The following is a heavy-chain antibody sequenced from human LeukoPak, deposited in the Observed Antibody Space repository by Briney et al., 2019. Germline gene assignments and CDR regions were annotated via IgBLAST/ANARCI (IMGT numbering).Heavy chain of an antibody. Sequence: GGSLRLSCAASGFTFSSYAMSWFRQAPGKGLEWVSAISGSGGSTYYADSVKGRFTISRDNSKNTLYLQMNSLRAEDTAVYYCAPLWAYYDSSGYTFDYWGQGTLVTVSS. CDR1: GFTFSSYA. D-gene: IGHD3-22*01. V-gene: IGHV3-23*01. J-gene: IGHJ4*02. CDR2: ISGSGGST. CDR3: APLWAYYDSSGYTFDY.